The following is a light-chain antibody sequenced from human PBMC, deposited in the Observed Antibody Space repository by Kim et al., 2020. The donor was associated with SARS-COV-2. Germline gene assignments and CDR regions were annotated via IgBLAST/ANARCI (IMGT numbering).Light chain of an antibody. J-gene: IGKJ2*01. V-gene: IGKV1-8*01. Sequence: SASTGDRVTITCRASQGISSYLAWYQQKPGKAPKLLIHAASTLQSGVPSRFSGSGSGTDFTLTISCLQSEDFATYYCQQYYSYPRTFGQGTKLEI. CDR2: AAS. CDR1: QGISSY. CDR3: QQYYSYPRT.